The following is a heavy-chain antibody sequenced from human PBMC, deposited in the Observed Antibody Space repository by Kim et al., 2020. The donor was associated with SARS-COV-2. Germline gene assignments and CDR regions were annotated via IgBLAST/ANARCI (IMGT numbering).Heavy chain of an antibody. V-gene: IGHV3-53*01. CDR3: ARGGYSSADY. D-gene: IGHD6-25*01. Sequence: GGSLRLSCAASGFTVGSSFMSWVRQAPGNGLEWVSLIYSGGSTDYADSVKGRFTISRDNSKNTLYLQLNSLRAEDTAVDYCARGGYSSADYWGQGTLVTVSS. J-gene: IGHJ4*02. CDR2: IYSGGST. CDR1: GFTVGSSF.